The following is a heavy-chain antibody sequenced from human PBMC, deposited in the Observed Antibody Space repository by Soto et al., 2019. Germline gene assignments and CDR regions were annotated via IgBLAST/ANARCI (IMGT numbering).Heavy chain of an antibody. D-gene: IGHD2-15*01. CDR1: GFTFSSYW. V-gene: IGHV3-74*01. CDR3: ARDQVERTVPYSYYYYMDV. CDR2: INSDGSST. Sequence: GGSLRLSCAASGFTFSSYWMHWVRQAPGKGLVWVSRINSDGSSTSYADSVKGRFTISRDNAKNTLYLQMNSLRAEDTAVYYCARDQVERTVPYSYYYYMDVWGKGTTVTVSS. J-gene: IGHJ6*03.